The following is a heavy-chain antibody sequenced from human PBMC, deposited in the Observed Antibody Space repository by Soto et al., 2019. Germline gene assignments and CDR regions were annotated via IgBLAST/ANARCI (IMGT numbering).Heavy chain of an antibody. CDR3: ARQFDYDTSGYYYAY. D-gene: IGHD3-22*01. J-gene: IGHJ4*02. CDR2: ITPLFGTA. CDR1: GGAFSRNT. Sequence: GASVKVSCKASGGAFSRNTVRWVRQAPGQGLEWMGGITPLFGTASYAQKFQGRVTITADESTNTAYMELSRLRSEDTAVYYCARQFDYDTSGYYYAYWGQGTLVTVSS. V-gene: IGHV1-69*13.